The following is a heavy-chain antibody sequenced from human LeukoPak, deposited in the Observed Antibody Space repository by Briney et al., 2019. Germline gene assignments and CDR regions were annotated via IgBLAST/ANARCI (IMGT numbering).Heavy chain of an antibody. V-gene: IGHV4-39*01. D-gene: IGHD6-19*01. Sequence: SETLSLTCTVSGGSISSSSYYWGWIRQPPGKGLEWIGSIYYSGSTYYNPSLKSRVTISVDTSKNQFSLKLSSVTAADTAVYYCARQDSSGWRGALGYWGQGTLVTVSS. CDR3: ARQDSSGWRGALGY. CDR2: IYYSGST. CDR1: GGSISSSSYY. J-gene: IGHJ4*02.